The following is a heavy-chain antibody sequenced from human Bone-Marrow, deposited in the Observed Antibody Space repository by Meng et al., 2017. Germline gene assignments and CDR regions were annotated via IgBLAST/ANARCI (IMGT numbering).Heavy chain of an antibody. CDR1: GFTVSSNY. Sequence: GESLKISCAASGFTVSSNYMSWVRQAPGKGLDWVSAISTTSSYIFYAESVRGRFTISRDNSKNTLYLQMNSLRAEDTALYYCVRGGVAPPMDYWGQATLVTVSS. CDR3: VRGGVAPPMDY. CDR2: ISTTSSYI. J-gene: IGHJ4*02. D-gene: IGHD2-15*01. V-gene: IGHV3-21*04.